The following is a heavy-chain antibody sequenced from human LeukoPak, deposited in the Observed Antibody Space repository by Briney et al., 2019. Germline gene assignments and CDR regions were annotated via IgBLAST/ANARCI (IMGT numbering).Heavy chain of an antibody. CDR3: ARDRYSSSRRSSTHYYYYYYMDV. Sequence: PGGSLRLSCAASGFTFSSYWMSWVRQAPGKGLEWVANIKQDGSEKYYVDSVKGRFTISRDNAKNSLYLQMNSLRAEDTAVYYCARDRYSSSRRSSTHYYYYYYMDVWGEGTTVTVSS. D-gene: IGHD6-6*01. CDR1: GFTFSSYW. CDR2: IKQDGSEK. J-gene: IGHJ6*03. V-gene: IGHV3-7*01.